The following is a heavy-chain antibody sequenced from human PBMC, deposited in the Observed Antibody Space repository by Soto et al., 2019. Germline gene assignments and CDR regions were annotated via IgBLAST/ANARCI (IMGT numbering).Heavy chain of an antibody. CDR2: ISSSGSTI. J-gene: IGHJ6*03. V-gene: IGHV3-11*01. CDR3: ARSGIAAAGMYYYYYMDV. D-gene: IGHD6-13*01. CDR1: GFTFSDYY. Sequence: GGSLRLSCAASGFTFSDYYMSWIRQAPGKGLEWVSYISSSGSTIYYADSVKGRFTISRDNAKNSLYLQMNSLRAEDTAVYYCARSGIAAAGMYYYYYMDVWGKGTTVTVSS.